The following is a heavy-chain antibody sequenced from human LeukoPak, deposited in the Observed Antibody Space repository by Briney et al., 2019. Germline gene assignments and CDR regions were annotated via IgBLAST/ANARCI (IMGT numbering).Heavy chain of an antibody. V-gene: IGHV4-61*08. CDR2: IYSSGST. Sequence: SETLSLTCTVSGGSISSGGYYWSWIRQHPGKGLEWIGYIYSSGSTNYNPSLKSRVTISVDTSKNQFSLKLSSVTAADTAVYYCARIVKGSSGWYYGMDVWGQGTTVTVSS. J-gene: IGHJ6*02. CDR1: GGSISSGGYY. CDR3: ARIVKGSSGWYYGMDV. D-gene: IGHD6-19*01.